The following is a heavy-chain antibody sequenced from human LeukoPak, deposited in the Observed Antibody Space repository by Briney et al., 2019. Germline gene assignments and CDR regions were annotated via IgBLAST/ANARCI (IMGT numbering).Heavy chain of an antibody. Sequence: GGSLRLSCAASGFTFSSYAMSWVRQAPGKGLEWVSAISGSGGSTYYADSVKGRFTISRDNSKNTLYLQMNSLRAEDTAVYYCAKDMEGQWLVRILDYWGQGTLVTVSS. CDR2: ISGSGGST. J-gene: IGHJ4*02. CDR1: GFTFSSYA. CDR3: AKDMEGQWLVRILDY. V-gene: IGHV3-23*01. D-gene: IGHD6-19*01.